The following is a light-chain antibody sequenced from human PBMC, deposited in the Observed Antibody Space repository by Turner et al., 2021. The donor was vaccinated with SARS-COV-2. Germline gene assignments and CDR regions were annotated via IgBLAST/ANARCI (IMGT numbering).Light chain of an antibody. CDR3: QQYANLPPLT. CDR1: QDISNY. Sequence: IQMTQSPSSLSASVGDRVTITCQASQDISNYLNWYQQKPGKAPKLLIYDATNLETGVPSRFSGSGSGTDFTFTISSLQPEDIATYYCQQYANLPPLTFGGGTKVEIK. J-gene: IGKJ4*01. V-gene: IGKV1-33*01. CDR2: DAT.